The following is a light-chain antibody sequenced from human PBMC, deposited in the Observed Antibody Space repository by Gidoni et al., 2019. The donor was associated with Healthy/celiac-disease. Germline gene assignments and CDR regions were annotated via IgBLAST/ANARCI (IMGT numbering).Light chain of an antibody. CDR1: ALPKKY. CDR3: QSADSSGTYV. Sequence: SYELTQPPSVPVSPGQTARITCSGDALPKKYAYWYQQKPGQAPVLVIYKDSERPSGIPERFSGSSSGKTVTLTISGVQAEDEADYYCQSADSSGTYVFGTGTKVTVL. V-gene: IGLV3-25*03. CDR2: KDS. J-gene: IGLJ1*01.